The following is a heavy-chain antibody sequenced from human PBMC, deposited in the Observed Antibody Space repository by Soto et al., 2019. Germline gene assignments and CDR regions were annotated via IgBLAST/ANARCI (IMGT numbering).Heavy chain of an antibody. D-gene: IGHD1-26*01. V-gene: IGHV1-18*01. CDR2: ISPKNGDT. CDR3: ASERSDLPPDH. J-gene: IGHJ4*02. CDR1: GYTFSDYG. Sequence: ASVKVSCKASGYTFSDYGVSWVRQAPGQGLEWIGWISPKNGDTNYAQKFRGRVTMTADTVTSTVYLDLRSLKSDDTAVYYCASERSDLPPDHWGQGTQVTVSS.